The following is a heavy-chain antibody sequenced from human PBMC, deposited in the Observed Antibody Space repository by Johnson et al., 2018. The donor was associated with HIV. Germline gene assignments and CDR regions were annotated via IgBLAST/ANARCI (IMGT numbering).Heavy chain of an antibody. CDR2: ISYDGNNK. D-gene: IGHD5-18*01. CDR1: GFTFSSYA. Sequence: QVQLVESGGGVVQPGRSMRLSCAASGFTFSSYAMHWVRQAPGKGLEGGTVISYDGNNKYYADYVKGRFTISRDNSKNTLYLQMNSLRAEDTAVYYCARDWTSSLLTSMASYAFDIWGQGTMVTVSS. CDR3: ARDWTSSLLTSMASYAFDI. J-gene: IGHJ3*02. V-gene: IGHV3-30-3*01.